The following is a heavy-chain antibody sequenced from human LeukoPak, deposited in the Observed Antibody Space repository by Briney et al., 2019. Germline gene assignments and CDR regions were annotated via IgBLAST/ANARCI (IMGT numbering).Heavy chain of an antibody. CDR1: GYTFTNYA. J-gene: IGHJ4*02. CDR2: INTNTGNP. V-gene: IGHV7-4-1*02. CDR3: ARRGDYIDY. Sequence: ASVEVSCKASGYTFTNYAINWVRQAPGQGLEWMGWINTNTGNPIYAQGFTGRFVFSWDSSVSTTYLQISSLKADDTAVYYCARRGDYIDYWGQGTLVTVSS.